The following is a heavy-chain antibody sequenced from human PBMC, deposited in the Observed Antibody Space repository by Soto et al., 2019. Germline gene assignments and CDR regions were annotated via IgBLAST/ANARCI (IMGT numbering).Heavy chain of an antibody. V-gene: IGHV4-59*01. J-gene: IGHJ4*02. D-gene: IGHD3-9*01. Sequence: NPSETLSLTCTVSGGSISSYYWSWIRQPPGKGLEWIGYIYYSGSTNYNPSLKSRVTISVDTSKNQFSLKLSSVTAADTAVYYCAVGTGYSPGTFDYWGQGTLVTVSS. CDR1: GGSISSYY. CDR3: AVGTGYSPGTFDY. CDR2: IYYSGST.